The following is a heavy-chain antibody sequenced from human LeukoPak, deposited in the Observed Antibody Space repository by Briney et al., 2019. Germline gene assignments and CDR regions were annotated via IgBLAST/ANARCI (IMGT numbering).Heavy chain of an antibody. CDR2: IYSAGTT. Sequence: GGSLRLSCAASGFTVSSNYMTWVRQAPGKGLQWVSTIYSAGTTYYADSVKGRFTISRDNSKNTLYLQMNSLRAEDTAVYYCAREGYYYDSSGPKYYFDYWGQGTLVTVS. J-gene: IGHJ4*02. V-gene: IGHV3-66*01. CDR1: GFTVSSNY. D-gene: IGHD3-22*01. CDR3: AREGYYYDSSGPKYYFDY.